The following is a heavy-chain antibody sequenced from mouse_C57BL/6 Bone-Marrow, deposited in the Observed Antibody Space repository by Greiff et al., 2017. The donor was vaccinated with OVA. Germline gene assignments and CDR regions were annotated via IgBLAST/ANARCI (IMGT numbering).Heavy chain of an antibody. J-gene: IGHJ2*01. V-gene: IGHV1-69*01. CDR2: IDPSDSYT. Sequence: QVQLKQPGAELVMPGASVKLSCKASGYTFTSYWMHWVKQRPGQGLEWIGEIDPSDSYTNYNQKFKGKSTLTVDKSSSTAYMQLSSLTSEYSAVYYCARQLRLPYFDYWGQGTTLTVSS. CDR3: ARQLRLPYFDY. CDR1: GYTFTSYW. D-gene: IGHD3-2*02.